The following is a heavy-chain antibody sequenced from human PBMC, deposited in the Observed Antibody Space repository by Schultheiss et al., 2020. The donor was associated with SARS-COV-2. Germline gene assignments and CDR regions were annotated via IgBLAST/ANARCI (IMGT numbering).Heavy chain of an antibody. V-gene: IGHV3-74*01. CDR3: ARKLSSRWRDWYFDL. CDR1: GFTFSSYS. J-gene: IGHJ2*01. CDR2: INSDGSST. Sequence: GGSLRLSCAASGFTFSSYSMNWVRQAPGKGLVWVSRINSDGSSTSYADSVKGRFTISRDNAKNSLYLQMISLRAEDTAVYYCARKLSSRWRDWYFDLWGRGTLVTVSS. D-gene: IGHD6-13*01.